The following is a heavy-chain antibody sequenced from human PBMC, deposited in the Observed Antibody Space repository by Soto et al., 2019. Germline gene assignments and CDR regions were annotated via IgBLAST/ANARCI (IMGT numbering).Heavy chain of an antibody. V-gene: IGHV3-11*01. D-gene: IGHD3-10*01. CDR3: ARDLEGRVHGSGIWGEKNYYYYYMDV. J-gene: IGHJ6*03. CDR2: ISGSGTTK. Sequence: GGSLRLSCAASGFTFSDYSMTWIRQAPGQGLEWVSYISGSGTTKYFADSVQGRFTISRDNAKNSLYLQMNSLRAEDTAVYYCARDLEGRVHGSGIWGEKNYYYYYMDVWGKGTTVTVSS. CDR1: GFTFSDYS.